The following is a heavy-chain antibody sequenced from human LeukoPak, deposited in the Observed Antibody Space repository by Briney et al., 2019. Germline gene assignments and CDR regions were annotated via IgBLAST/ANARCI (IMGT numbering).Heavy chain of an antibody. CDR1: GFTFSDYY. Sequence: GGSLRLSCTASGFTFSDYYMTWNRQAPGKGLEWVSYISSSGGNKSYADSVKGPFTISRDNAKNSLYLQMNSLRAEDTAVYYCARVPHSSGWQSLYYFDFWGQGTLVTVSS. D-gene: IGHD6-19*01. CDR2: ISSSGGNK. CDR3: ARVPHSSGWQSLYYFDF. J-gene: IGHJ4*02. V-gene: IGHV3-11*01.